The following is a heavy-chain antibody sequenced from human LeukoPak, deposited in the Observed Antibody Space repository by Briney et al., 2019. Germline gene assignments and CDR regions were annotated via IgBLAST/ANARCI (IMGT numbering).Heavy chain of an antibody. CDR2: IKSKTDGGTT. D-gene: IGHD6-6*01. CDR1: GFTFSSYA. V-gene: IGHV3-15*01. Sequence: GGSLRLSCAASGFTFSSYAMSWVRQAPGKGLEWVGRIKSKTDGGTTDYAAPVKGRFTISRDDSKNTLYLQMNSLKTEDTAVYYCTAGIAARPYYYYYYMDVWGKGTTVTVSS. J-gene: IGHJ6*03. CDR3: TAGIAARPYYYYYYMDV.